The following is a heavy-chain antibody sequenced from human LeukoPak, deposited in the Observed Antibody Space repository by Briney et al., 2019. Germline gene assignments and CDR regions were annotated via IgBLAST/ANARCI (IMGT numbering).Heavy chain of an antibody. CDR3: AREDCSGGSCYYFDY. CDR2: IIPIFGTA. CDR1: GGTFSSYA. D-gene: IGHD2-15*01. Sequence: SVKVSCKASGGTFSSYAISWVRQAPGQGLEWKGGIIPIFGTANYAQKFQGRVTITADESTSTAYMELSSLRSEDTAVYYCAREDCSGGSCYYFDYWGQGTLVTVSS. V-gene: IGHV1-69*13. J-gene: IGHJ4*02.